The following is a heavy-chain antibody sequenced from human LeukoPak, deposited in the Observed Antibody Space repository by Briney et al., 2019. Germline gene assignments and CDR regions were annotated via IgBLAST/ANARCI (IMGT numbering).Heavy chain of an antibody. CDR3: ARVGTVTTAFYNWFDP. J-gene: IGHJ5*02. Sequence: PSETLSLTCAVHGGSFSDYYWSWIRQPPGKGLEWIGEINHSGNTNYNPSVKSRVIISIDTSKNQLSLNLRSVTAADTAIYYCARVGTVTTAFYNWFDPWGQGTLVTVSS. D-gene: IGHD4-17*01. V-gene: IGHV4-34*01. CDR1: GGSFSDYY. CDR2: INHSGNT.